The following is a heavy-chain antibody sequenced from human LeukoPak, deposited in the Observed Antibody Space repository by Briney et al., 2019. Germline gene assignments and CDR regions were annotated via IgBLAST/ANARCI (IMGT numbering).Heavy chain of an antibody. CDR3: ARDLGSSDPPDY. J-gene: IGHJ4*02. CDR2: INSDGRSI. D-gene: IGHD6-6*01. V-gene: IGHV3-74*01. Sequence: GGSLRLSCAASGFTFSSYWMHWVRHAPGKGLVWVSRINSDGRSISYADSVKGRFTISRDNAKNSLYLQMNSLRAEDTAVYYCARDLGSSDPPDYWGQGTLVTVSS. CDR1: GFTFSSYW.